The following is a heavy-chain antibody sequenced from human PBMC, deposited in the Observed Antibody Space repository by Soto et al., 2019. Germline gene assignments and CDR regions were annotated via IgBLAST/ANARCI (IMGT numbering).Heavy chain of an antibody. Sequence: LRLSCAASGFTFSSYWMSWVRQAPGKGLEWVANIKQDGSEKYYVDSVKGRFTISRDNAKNSLYLQMNSLRAEDTAVYYCARDPSPYYYDSSGYYPTFDYWGQGTLVTVSS. CDR2: IKQDGSEK. D-gene: IGHD3-22*01. J-gene: IGHJ4*02. V-gene: IGHV3-7*01. CDR3: ARDPSPYYYDSSGYYPTFDY. CDR1: GFTFSSYW.